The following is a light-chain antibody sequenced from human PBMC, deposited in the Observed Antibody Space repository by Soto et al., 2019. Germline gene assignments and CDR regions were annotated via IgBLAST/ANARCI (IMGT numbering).Light chain of an antibody. CDR1: QSISTY. J-gene: IGKJ3*01. V-gene: IGKV1-39*01. CDR3: QQSYNTPPT. CDR2: AAS. Sequence: DIQMTQSPSSLSASVGDRVTITCRASQSISTYLNWYQQKPGKAPKLLIYAASSLQSGVPSRFSGSGSGADFTLTITSLQPEDFATYSCQQSYNTPPTFGPGTKVD.